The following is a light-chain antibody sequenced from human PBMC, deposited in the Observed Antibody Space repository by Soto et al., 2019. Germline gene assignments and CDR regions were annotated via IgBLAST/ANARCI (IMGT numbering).Light chain of an antibody. CDR1: SSDVGAYNY. V-gene: IGLV2-8*01. CDR3: SSYTSSSTYVL. CDR2: EVS. J-gene: IGLJ2*01. Sequence: QSALTQPPSASGSPGQSVTISCTGTSSDVGAYNYVSWYQQHPGKAPKLMIYEVSKRPSGVPDRFSGSKSGNTASLTISGLQAEDEADYYCSSYTSSSTYVLFGGGTKLTVL.